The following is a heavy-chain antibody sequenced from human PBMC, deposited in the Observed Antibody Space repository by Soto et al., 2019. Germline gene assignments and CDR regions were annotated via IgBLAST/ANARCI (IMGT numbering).Heavy chain of an antibody. Sequence: NPGGSLRLSCAASGFTFSSYSMNWVRQAPGKGLEWVSSISSSSSYIYYADSVKGRFTISRDNAKNSLYLQMNSLRAEDTAVYYCARAYSSTPGGWFDPWGQGTLVTVSS. CDR3: ARAYSSTPGGWFDP. D-gene: IGHD6-13*01. V-gene: IGHV3-21*01. CDR1: GFTFSSYS. J-gene: IGHJ5*02. CDR2: ISSSSSYI.